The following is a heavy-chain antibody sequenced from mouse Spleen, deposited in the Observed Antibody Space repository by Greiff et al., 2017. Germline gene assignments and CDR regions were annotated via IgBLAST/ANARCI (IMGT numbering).Heavy chain of an antibody. D-gene: IGHD2-12*01. CDR2: IDPSDSYT. Sequence: QVQLQQPGAELVMPGASVKLSCKASGYTFTSYWMHWVKQRPGQGLEWIGEIDPSDSYTNYNQKFKGKATLTVDKSSSTAYMQLSSLTSEDSAVYYCARGGMGCSDDLWYFDVWGAGTTVTVSS. CDR1: GYTFTSYW. V-gene: IGHV1-69*01. J-gene: IGHJ1*01. CDR3: ARGGMGCSDDLWYFDV.